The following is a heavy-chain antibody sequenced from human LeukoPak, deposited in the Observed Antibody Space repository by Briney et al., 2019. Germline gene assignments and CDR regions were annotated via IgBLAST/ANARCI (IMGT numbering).Heavy chain of an antibody. V-gene: IGHV3-30*02. J-gene: IGHJ6*03. CDR1: GFTFSSYG. Sequence: GGPLRLSCAASGFTFSSYGMHWVRQAPGKGLEWVAFIRYDGSNKYYADSVKGRFTISRDNSKNTLYLQMNSLRAEDTAVYYCAKDRVAVMWWSRVSPTYYYYMDVWGKGTTVTVSS. CDR3: AKDRVAVMWWSRVSPTYYYYMDV. CDR2: IRYDGSNK. D-gene: IGHD2-21*01.